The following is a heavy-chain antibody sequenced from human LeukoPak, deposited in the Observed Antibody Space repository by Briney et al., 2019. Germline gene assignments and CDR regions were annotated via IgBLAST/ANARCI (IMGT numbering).Heavy chain of an antibody. D-gene: IGHD2-21*02. Sequence: PWGSLTLSCAASEFTFSNYAMHWVRQAPGKGLEWVSVISYYGSNKYYADPVKGRFTISRDNSENTLSLQMNSLRPEDTALYYWARDSETLLPSFEWFDPCGQGTLVTVAS. CDR1: EFTFSNYA. CDR3: ARDSETLLPSFEWFDP. J-gene: IGHJ5*02. CDR2: ISYYGSNK. V-gene: IGHV3-30-3*01.